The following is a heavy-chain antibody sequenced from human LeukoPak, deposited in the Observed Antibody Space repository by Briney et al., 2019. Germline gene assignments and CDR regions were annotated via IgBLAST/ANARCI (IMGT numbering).Heavy chain of an antibody. V-gene: IGHV5-51*01. CDR2: IYPGDSDT. Sequence: GESLKISCKGSGYSFTSYWIGWVRQMPGKGLEWMGIIYPGDSDTRYSPSFQGQVTISADKSISTAYLQWSSLKASDTAMYHCASRPVGGSERGYYFDYWGQGTLVTVSS. CDR3: ASRPVGGSERGYYFDY. D-gene: IGHD3-3*01. CDR1: GYSFTSYW. J-gene: IGHJ4*02.